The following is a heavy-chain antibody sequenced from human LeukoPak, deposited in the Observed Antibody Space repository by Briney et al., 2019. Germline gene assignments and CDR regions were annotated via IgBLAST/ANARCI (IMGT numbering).Heavy chain of an antibody. Sequence: SETLSLTCTVSGGSISSGGYYWSWIRQHPGKGLEWIGYIYYSGSTYYNPSLKSRVTISVDTSKNQFSLKLSSVTAADTAVYYCARGVPYCSGGSCYSGYFDYWGQGTLVTVSS. CDR2: IYYSGST. V-gene: IGHV4-31*03. D-gene: IGHD2-15*01. CDR3: ARGVPYCSGGSCYSGYFDY. J-gene: IGHJ4*02. CDR1: GGSISSGGYY.